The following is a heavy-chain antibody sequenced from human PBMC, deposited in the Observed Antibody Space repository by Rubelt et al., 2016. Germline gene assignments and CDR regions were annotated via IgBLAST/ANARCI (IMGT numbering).Heavy chain of an antibody. CDR3: AKDHGHSFDY. CDR2: IRYDGSDQ. D-gene: IGHD5-24*01. J-gene: IGHJ4*02. V-gene: IGHV3-30*02. Sequence: IQLVQSGGGLVQPGGSLRLSCEVSGFTFSASNMHWVRQSPGKGLEWLAFIRYDGSDQTYADSVKGRFTFSRDNSKNRLYLQMNSLRPEETAVYYCAKDHGHSFDYWGQGTLVTVSS. CDR1: GFTFSASN.